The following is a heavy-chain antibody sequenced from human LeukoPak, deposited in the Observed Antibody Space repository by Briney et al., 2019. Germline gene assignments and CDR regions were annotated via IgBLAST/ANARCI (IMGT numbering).Heavy chain of an antibody. CDR3: ARDGSSSYELILDY. D-gene: IGHD6-13*01. Sequence: ASVKVSCKASGYTFTSYGIRWVRQAPGQGLEWMGWISAYNGNTNYAQKLQGRVTMTTDTSTSTAYMELRSLRSDDTAVYYCARDGSSSYELILDYWGQGTLVTVSS. V-gene: IGHV1-18*01. CDR1: GYTFTSYG. CDR2: ISAYNGNT. J-gene: IGHJ4*02.